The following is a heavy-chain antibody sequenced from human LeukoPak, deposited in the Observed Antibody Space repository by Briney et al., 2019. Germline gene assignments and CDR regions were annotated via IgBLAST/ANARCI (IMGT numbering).Heavy chain of an antibody. J-gene: IGHJ3*01. CDR1: GFTFYALS. D-gene: IGHD2-21*01. CDR3: ARRGGGGRSDALNS. V-gene: IGHV3-48*02. Sequence: WGSLRCSASASGFTFYALSRIRVRQAPGKGLEWVSYSSTTGNTIHYTDSVKGRFTVSRDNAKNSLFLQMNSLRDEDTAVYYCARRGGGGRSDALNSWGQGTMVTVSS. CDR2: SSTTGNTI.